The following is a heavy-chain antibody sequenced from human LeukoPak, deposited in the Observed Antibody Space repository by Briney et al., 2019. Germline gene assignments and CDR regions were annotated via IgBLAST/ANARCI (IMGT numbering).Heavy chain of an antibody. CDR1: GFNFSTYW. Sequence: GGSLRLSCTASGFNFSTYWMTWVRQVPGKGLEWVANIKEDGSEIYYVDAVKGRFSISRDNDKTSLYLQMHSLSVADTGLYYCVTDQTGRHPYFFDYWGQGTLVTVSS. J-gene: IGHJ4*02. D-gene: IGHD3-10*01. V-gene: IGHV3-7*01. CDR3: VTDQTGRHPYFFDY. CDR2: IKEDGSEI.